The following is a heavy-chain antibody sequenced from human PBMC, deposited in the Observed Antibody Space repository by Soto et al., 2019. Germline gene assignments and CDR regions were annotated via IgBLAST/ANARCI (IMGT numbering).Heavy chain of an antibody. CDR1: GYTFTSYY. J-gene: IGHJ6*01. V-gene: IGHV1-46*01. CDR3: ARDPNLSLTYHYYGMDV. CDR2: INPSGGSA. Sequence: QVQLMQSGAEVKKPGASVKVSCKASGYTFTSYYIHWVRQAPGQGLEWMGIINPSGGSASYARKFQGRFAMTRDTSTSTVYMEVSSLASEDTAVYYCARDPNLSLTYHYYGMDVW.